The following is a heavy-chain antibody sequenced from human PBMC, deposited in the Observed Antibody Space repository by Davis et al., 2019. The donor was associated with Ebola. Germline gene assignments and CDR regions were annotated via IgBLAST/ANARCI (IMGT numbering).Heavy chain of an antibody. CDR1: RFTFSNYY. Sequence: GGSLSLSCAASRFTFSNYYMGWIRQAPGKGLEWLSYISNSGGKTTYYADSVKGRFTISRDDAKNSLFLQMNNLRGEDTAVYYCYASAVVAPDYWGQGTLVTVSS. J-gene: IGHJ4*02. D-gene: IGHD3-22*01. CDR3: YASAVVAPDY. CDR2: ISNSGGKTT. V-gene: IGHV3-11*01.